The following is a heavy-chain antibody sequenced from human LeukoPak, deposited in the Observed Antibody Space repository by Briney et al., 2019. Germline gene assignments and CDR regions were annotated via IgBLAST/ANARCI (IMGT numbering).Heavy chain of an antibody. J-gene: IGHJ6*04. V-gene: IGHV3-21*01. D-gene: IGHD3-10*02. Sequence: PGGSLRLSCAASGFTFSSYSMHWVRQAPGKGLEWVSSISSSSSYISYADSVKGRFTISRDNAKNSLYLQMNSLRAEDTAVYYCAELGITMIGGVWGKGTTVTISS. CDR3: AELGITMIGGV. CDR2: ISSSSSYI. CDR1: GFTFSSYS.